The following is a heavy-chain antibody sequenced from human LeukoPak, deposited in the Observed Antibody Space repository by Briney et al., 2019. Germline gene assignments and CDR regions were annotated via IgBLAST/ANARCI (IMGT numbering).Heavy chain of an antibody. CDR3: ARDFYGDYSIDY. CDR2: ISSSNTI. D-gene: IGHD4-17*01. V-gene: IGHV3-48*02. CDR1: GFTFSTYG. J-gene: IGHJ4*02. Sequence: QPGRSLRLSCAASGFTFSTYGMNWVRQAPGKGLEWVSHISSSNTIYYADSVKGRFTISRDNGKNSLYLQLNSLRDEDTAVYYCARDFYGDYSIDYWGQGTLVTVPS.